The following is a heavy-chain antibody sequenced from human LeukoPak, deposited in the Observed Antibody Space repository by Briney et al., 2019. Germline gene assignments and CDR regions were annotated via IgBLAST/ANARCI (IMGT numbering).Heavy chain of an antibody. Sequence: PGGSLRLSCAASGFTFSSYEMNWVRQAPGKGLDWVSYISSSGRTIYYADSVKGRFTISRDNAKNSLYLQMNSLRAEDTAVYYCARVGYTGNSKDYWGQGTLVTVSS. CDR1: GFTFSSYE. J-gene: IGHJ4*02. CDR3: ARVGYTGNSKDY. V-gene: IGHV3-48*03. CDR2: ISSSGRTI. D-gene: IGHD4-23*01.